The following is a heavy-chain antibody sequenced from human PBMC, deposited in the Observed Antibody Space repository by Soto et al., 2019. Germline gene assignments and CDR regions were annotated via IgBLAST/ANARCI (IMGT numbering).Heavy chain of an antibody. CDR2: IRNTPYGVTT. Sequence: GSLRRSCDLSGCSFSEHAMTGVRQAPGKGLEWVGFIRNTPYGVTTYYAASVRGRFTISRDDSERIAYLQMNSLKNEDSGVYHCSRGRFGYYGPWGPGTPVTVYS. CDR3: SRGRFGYYGP. V-gene: IGHV3-49*04. CDR1: GCSFSEHA. J-gene: IGHJ5*02. D-gene: IGHD2-2*03.